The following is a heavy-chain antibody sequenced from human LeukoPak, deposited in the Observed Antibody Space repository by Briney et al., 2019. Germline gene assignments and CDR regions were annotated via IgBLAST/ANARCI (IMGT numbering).Heavy chain of an antibody. CDR2: IYHSGST. Sequence: PSETLSLTCTVSGGSINDYYWSWIRQPPGKGLEWIGSIYHSGSTYYNPSLKSRVTISVDTSKNQFSLKLSSVTAADTAVYYCARDPAVRGYYDSSGYSLFDYWGQGTLVTVSS. J-gene: IGHJ4*02. CDR3: ARDPAVRGYYDSSGYSLFDY. CDR1: GGSINDYY. D-gene: IGHD3-22*01. V-gene: IGHV4-38-2*02.